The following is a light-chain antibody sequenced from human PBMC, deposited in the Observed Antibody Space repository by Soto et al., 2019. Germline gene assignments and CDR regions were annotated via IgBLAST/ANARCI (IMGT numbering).Light chain of an antibody. J-gene: IGKJ5*01. CDR1: ESISRH. Sequence: DIQMTQSPSSLSASVGDRVTITCRASESISRHLNWYQQKPGKAPNLLIYAASSLQNGVPSRFSGGGSGTDFTLTISNLQPEDFSTYYCQQSYSTLSITFGQRTRLEIK. V-gene: IGKV1-39*01. CDR3: QQSYSTLSIT. CDR2: AAS.